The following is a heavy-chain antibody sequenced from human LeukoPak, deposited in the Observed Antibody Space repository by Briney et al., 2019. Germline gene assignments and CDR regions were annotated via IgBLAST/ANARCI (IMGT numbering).Heavy chain of an antibody. D-gene: IGHD5-12*01. CDR2: ISSSTSSI. CDR1: GSTFSDYG. V-gene: IGHV3-48*01. CDR3: ARARLYYYMDV. Sequence: GGSLRLSCEASGSTFSDYGMKWVRQAPGRGLEWVSYISSSTSSIYYADSVKGRFTISRDNAKNSLYLQMNSLRAEDTAVYYRARARLYYYMDVWGKGTTVTVSS. J-gene: IGHJ6*03.